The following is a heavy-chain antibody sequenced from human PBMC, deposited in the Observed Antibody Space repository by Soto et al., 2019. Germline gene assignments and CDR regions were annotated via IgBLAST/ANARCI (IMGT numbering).Heavy chain of an antibody. CDR3: ARAGFGHGLDV. V-gene: IGHV3-72*01. CDR1: GFTSSDHY. Sequence: EVELVESGGGLVQAGGSLRVSCGGSGFTSSDHYMDCVRQAPGKGLEWVGRTANKRSRYTTEYAASVKGRFIISRDDSKNSFYLQMYSLKIEDTAVYYCARAGFGHGLDVWGQGTTVTVPS. J-gene: IGHJ6*02. D-gene: IGHD3-16*01. CDR2: TANKRSRYTT.